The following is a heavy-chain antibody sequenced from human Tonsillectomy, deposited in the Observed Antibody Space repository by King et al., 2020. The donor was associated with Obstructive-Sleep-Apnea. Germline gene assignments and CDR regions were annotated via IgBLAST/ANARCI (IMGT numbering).Heavy chain of an antibody. V-gene: IGHV4-4*02. CDR2: IYHSGST. D-gene: IGHD3-9*01. CDR3: ARAGDWYYYYGMDV. CDR1: GGSISSSNW. J-gene: IGHJ6*02. Sequence: QLQESGPGLVKPSGTLSLTCAVSGGSISSSNWWSWVRQPPGKGLEWIGEIYHSGSTNYNPSLKSRVTISVDKSRDQFSLKLHSVTAADTAVYYCARAGDWYYYYGMDVWGQGTTVTVSS.